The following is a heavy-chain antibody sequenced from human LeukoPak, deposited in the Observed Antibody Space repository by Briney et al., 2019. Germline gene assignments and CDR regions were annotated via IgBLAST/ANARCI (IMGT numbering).Heavy chain of an antibody. Sequence: TLSLTCTVSGGSISSGDYYWSWIRQPPGKGLEWIGYIYYGGSTYYNPSLKSRVTISVDTSKNQFSLKLSSVTAADTAVYYCARASLEGATKVDYWGQGTLVTVSS. CDR3: ARASLEGATKVDY. CDR1: GGSISSGDYY. J-gene: IGHJ4*02. CDR2: IYYGGST. V-gene: IGHV4-30-4*01. D-gene: IGHD1-26*01.